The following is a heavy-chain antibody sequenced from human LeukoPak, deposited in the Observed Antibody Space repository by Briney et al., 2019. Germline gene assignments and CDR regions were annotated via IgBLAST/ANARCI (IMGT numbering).Heavy chain of an antibody. J-gene: IGHJ2*01. CDR2: ISWNSGTV. V-gene: IGHV3-9*03. CDR3: AKASADWYFDL. Sequence: PGGSLRLSCAASGFNFNDYGMHWVRQAPGKGLEWVSGISWNSGTVAYADSVKGRFTISRDNSKKSLYLQMNSLRAEDMALYYCAKASADWYFDLWGRGTLVTVSS. D-gene: IGHD2-2*01. CDR1: GFNFNDYG.